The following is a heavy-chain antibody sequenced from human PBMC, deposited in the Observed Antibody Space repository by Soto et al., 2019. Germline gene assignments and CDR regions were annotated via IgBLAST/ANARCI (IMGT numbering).Heavy chain of an antibody. D-gene: IGHD6-13*01. CDR3: AKLGPVAAAGFYYYYGMDA. CDR1: GFTFSSYA. CDR2: ISGSGGST. Sequence: EVQLLESGGGLVQPGGSLRLSCAASGFTFSSYAMSWVRQAPGKGLEWVSAISGSGGSTYYADSVKGRFTISRDNSKNTLYLQMNSLRAEDTAVYYCAKLGPVAAAGFYYYYGMDAWGQGTTVTVSS. J-gene: IGHJ6*02. V-gene: IGHV3-23*01.